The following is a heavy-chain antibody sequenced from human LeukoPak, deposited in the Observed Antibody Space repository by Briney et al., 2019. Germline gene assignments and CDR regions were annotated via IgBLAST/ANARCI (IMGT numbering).Heavy chain of an antibody. J-gene: IGHJ3*01. CDR1: GGSFSGYH. CDR2: VNHSGQS. CDR3: ARRPDGFDF. Sequence: SETLSLTCAVYGGSFSGYHWSWIRQPPGKGLEGIGDVNHSGQSSYRSSLKSRVTISVDTSKNQFSLRLTSVTAADTAVYYCARRPDGFDFWGQGTMVTVSS. V-gene: IGHV4-34*01.